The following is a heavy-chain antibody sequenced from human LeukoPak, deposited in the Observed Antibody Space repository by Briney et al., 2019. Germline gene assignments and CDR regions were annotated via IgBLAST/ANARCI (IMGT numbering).Heavy chain of an antibody. J-gene: IGHJ4*02. Sequence: GGSLRLSCAGSGFTFSIAWMSWVRQAPGKGLEWVGRIKSNSDGGTPDYAAPVKGRFTISRDDSKNTLYLQMNSLNTEDTAVYYCTTIATVTMMHYAYWGQGTLVTVSS. CDR2: IKSNSDGGTP. V-gene: IGHV3-15*01. D-gene: IGHD4-17*01. CDR1: GFTFSIAW. CDR3: TTIATVTMMHYAY.